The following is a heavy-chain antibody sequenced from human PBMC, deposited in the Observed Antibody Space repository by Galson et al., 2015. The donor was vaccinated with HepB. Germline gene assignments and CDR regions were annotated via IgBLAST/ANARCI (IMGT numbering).Heavy chain of an antibody. J-gene: IGHJ4*02. V-gene: IGHV1-46*04. Sequence: SVKVSCKASGYTFTSYYMHWVRQAPGQGLEWMGIINPSGGSTSYAQKLQGRVTMTRDTSTSTVYMELSSLRSEDTAVYYCARGNQQWLPRFYFDYWGQGTLVTVSP. CDR1: GYTFTSYY. CDR2: INPSGGST. CDR3: ARGNQQWLPRFYFDY. D-gene: IGHD6-19*01.